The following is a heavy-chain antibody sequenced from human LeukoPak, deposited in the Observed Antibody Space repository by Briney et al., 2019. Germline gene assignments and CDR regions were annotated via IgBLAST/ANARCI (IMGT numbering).Heavy chain of an antibody. V-gene: IGHV3-23*01. CDR1: GFTFSSYA. Sequence: GGSLRLSCAASGFTFSSYAMSWVHQAPGKGLEWVPGTSGSGGSTYYAGSVKGRFTISRDNSKNTLYLQMNSLRVEDTAVYYCAKNGGSQCYSHLDSWGQGTLVTVSS. CDR3: AKNGGSQCYSHLDS. D-gene: IGHD2-15*01. J-gene: IGHJ4*02. CDR2: TSGSGGST.